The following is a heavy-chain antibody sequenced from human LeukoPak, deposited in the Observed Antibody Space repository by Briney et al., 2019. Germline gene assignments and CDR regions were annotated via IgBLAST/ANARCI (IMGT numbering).Heavy chain of an antibody. Sequence: ASVKVSCKASGYTFTIYYMHWMRQAPGQGLEWMGIINPSGGSTSYAQKFQGRVTMTRDTSTSTVYMELSSLRSEDTAVYYCARDLLWFGELFEIDYWGQGTLVTVSS. CDR1: GYTFTIYY. CDR2: INPSGGST. D-gene: IGHD3-10*01. V-gene: IGHV1-46*01. CDR3: ARDLLWFGELFEIDY. J-gene: IGHJ4*02.